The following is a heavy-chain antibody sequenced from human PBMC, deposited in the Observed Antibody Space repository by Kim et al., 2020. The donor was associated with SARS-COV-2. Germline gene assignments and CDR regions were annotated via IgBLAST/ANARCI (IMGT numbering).Heavy chain of an antibody. D-gene: IGHD3-22*01. Sequence: AQKFQGRVTMTKDTSTSTVYMELSSLRSEDTAVYYYARDLGVVITSAFDYWGQGTLVTVSS. J-gene: IGHJ4*02. CDR3: ARDLGVVITSAFDY. V-gene: IGHV1-46*01.